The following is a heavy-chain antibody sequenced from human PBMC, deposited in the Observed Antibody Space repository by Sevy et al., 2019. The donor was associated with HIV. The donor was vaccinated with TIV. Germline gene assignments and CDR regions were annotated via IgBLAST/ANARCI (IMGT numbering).Heavy chain of an antibody. Sequence: GGSLRLSCAASGFTFSSYAMHWVRQAPGKGLEWVAVISYDGSNKYYADSVKGRFTISRDNSKNTLYLQMNSLRAEDTAVYYCARGGGGHYDPDEIGYYFYYYNMDVWGKGTTVTVSS. J-gene: IGHJ6*03. D-gene: IGHD3-22*01. CDR2: ISYDGSNK. CDR1: GFTFSSYA. V-gene: IGHV3-30-3*01. CDR3: ARGGGGHYDPDEIGYYFYYYNMDV.